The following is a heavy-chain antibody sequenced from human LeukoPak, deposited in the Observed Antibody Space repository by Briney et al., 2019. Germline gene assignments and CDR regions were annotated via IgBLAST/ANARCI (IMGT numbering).Heavy chain of an antibody. D-gene: IGHD5-18*01. Sequence: SETLSLTCTVSGGSISSSHYGGWIRQPPGKGLEWIGSVYYSGTTYYNPSLKSRVAISVDTSKNQFSLKLSSVTAADTAVYFCARHAVDTAMVIYFDYWGQGTLVTVSS. V-gene: IGHV4-39*01. J-gene: IGHJ4*02. CDR3: ARHAVDTAMVIYFDY. CDR1: GGSISSSHY. CDR2: VYYSGTT.